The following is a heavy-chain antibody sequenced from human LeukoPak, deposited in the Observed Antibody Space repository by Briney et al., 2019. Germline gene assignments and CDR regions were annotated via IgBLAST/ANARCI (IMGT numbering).Heavy chain of an antibody. CDR1: GYTFTGYY. CDR2: INPNSGGT. CDR3: ARAVQRWFPFDY. Sequence: GSSVMVSCKASGYTFTGYYMHWVRQAPGQGLEWMGWINPNSGGTNYAQKFQGRVTMTRDTSISTAYMELSRLRSDDTAVYYCARAVQRWFPFDYWGQGTLVTVSS. J-gene: IGHJ4*02. V-gene: IGHV1-2*02. D-gene: IGHD4-23*01.